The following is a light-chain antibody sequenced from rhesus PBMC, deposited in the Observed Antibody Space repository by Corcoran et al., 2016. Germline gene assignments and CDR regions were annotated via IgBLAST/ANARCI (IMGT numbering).Light chain of an antibody. CDR3: LQDSTTPYS. CDR1: QGISNY. V-gene: IGKV1-80*01. J-gene: IGKJ2*01. Sequence: DIQMTQSPSPLSASVGDTVTITCRASQGISNYLAWYQQKPGKAPTVLIYATSSLQTGVSSRFSASGSGTGYTLAVSSLQPEDVATYYCLQDSTTPYSFGQGTKVEIK. CDR2: ATS.